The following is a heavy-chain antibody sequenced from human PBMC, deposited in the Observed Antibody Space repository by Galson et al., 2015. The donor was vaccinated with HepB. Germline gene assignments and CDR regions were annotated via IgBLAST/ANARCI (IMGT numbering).Heavy chain of an antibody. CDR1: GLSISNNNW. D-gene: IGHD6-6*01. J-gene: IGHJ4*02. CDR3: MKNGAWALEY. Sequence: TLSLTCSVSGLSISNNNWWSWVRQSPGKELEWIGEIYYSGSINYNPSLRSRVTMSVDKAKNQFSLEQTSVTAADTAVYYCMKNGAWALEYWGQGTLVTASS. V-gene: IGHV4-4*02. CDR2: IYYSGSI.